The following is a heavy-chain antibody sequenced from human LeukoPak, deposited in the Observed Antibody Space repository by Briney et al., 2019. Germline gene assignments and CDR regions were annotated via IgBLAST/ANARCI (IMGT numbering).Heavy chain of an antibody. J-gene: IGHJ4*02. D-gene: IGHD3-3*01. CDR3: ARGPITILEDY. CDR2: INPNSGGT. CDR1: GYTFTGYY. V-gene: IGHV1-2*06. Sequence: ASVKVSCKASGYTFTGYYMQRVRQAPGQGLEWMGRINPNSGGTNYAQKFQGRVTMTRDTSISTAYMELSRLRSDDTAVYYCARGPITILEDYWCQGTLVTVSS.